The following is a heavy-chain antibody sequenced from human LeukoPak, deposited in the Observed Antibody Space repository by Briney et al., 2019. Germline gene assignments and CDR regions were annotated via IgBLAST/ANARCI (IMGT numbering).Heavy chain of an antibody. D-gene: IGHD3-10*01. CDR2: IYTSGNT. J-gene: IGHJ5*02. V-gene: IGHV4-61*02. Sequence: PSETLSLTCTVSGGSISSGSYYWSWIRQFAGKGLEWVGRIYTSGNTNYNPSLKSRVTISVDTSKNQFSLKLNSVTAADTAVYFCARSGTYYNNWFDPWGQGTLVTVSS. CDR3: ARSGTYYNNWFDP. CDR1: GGSISSGSYY.